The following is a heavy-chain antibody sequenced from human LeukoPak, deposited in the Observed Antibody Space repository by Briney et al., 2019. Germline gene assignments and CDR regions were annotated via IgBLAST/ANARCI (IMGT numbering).Heavy chain of an antibody. CDR1: GFTFSTYW. CDR2: INQDGSDK. V-gene: IGHV3-7*01. D-gene: IGHD3/OR15-3a*01. J-gene: IGHJ4*02. CDR3: ARDDGFSCYSY. Sequence: GGSLRLSCAASGFTFSTYWVTWVRQAPGKGLEWVANINQDGSDKYYVDSVKGRFTISRDNAKNSLYLQMNSLTVEDTAVYYCARDDGFSCYSYWGQGTLVTVSS.